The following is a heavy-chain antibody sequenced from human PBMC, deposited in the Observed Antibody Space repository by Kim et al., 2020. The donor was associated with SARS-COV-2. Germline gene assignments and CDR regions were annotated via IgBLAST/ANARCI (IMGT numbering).Heavy chain of an antibody. CDR3: ARASNTGFGLAAAGMVDFDY. V-gene: IGHV3-21*01. CDR1: GFTFSSYS. Sequence: GGSLRLSCAASGFTFSSYSMNWVRQAPGKGLEWVSSISSSSSYIYYEDSVQGRFTISRDNANNSLYLQMNSLRAEDTAVYYCARASNTGFGLAAAGMVDFDYWGQGTLVTGSS. D-gene: IGHD6-13*01. J-gene: IGHJ4*02. CDR2: ISSSSSYI.